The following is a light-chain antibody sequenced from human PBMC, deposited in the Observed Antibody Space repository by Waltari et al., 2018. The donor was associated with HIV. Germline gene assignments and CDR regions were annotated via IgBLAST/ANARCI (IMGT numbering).Light chain of an antibody. J-gene: IGLJ2*01. CDR2: ELP. Sequence: QSALTQSPSASGSPGQSVNISCTRAHGDISDYNYVSWYQQPSGRPPKLIIFELPKRPSGVPDRFSGSKSVNTASLFFSGLQPEDEATYFCSSFAGTHKLFGGGTKLTVL. V-gene: IGLV2-8*01. CDR3: SSFAGTHKL. CDR1: HGDISDYNY.